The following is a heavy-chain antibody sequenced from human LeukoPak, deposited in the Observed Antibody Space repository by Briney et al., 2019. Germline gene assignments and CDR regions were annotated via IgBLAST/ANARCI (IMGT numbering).Heavy chain of an antibody. CDR2: IYTSGST. V-gene: IGHV4-61*02. CDR3: AREGLYSENWFDP. Sequence: SETLSLTXTVSGGSISSGSYYWSWIRQPAGKGLEWIGRIYTSGSTNYNPSLKSRVTISVDTSKNQFSLKLSSVTAADTAVYYCAREGLYSENWFDPWGQGTLVTVSS. J-gene: IGHJ5*02. CDR1: GGSISSGSYY. D-gene: IGHD3-10*02.